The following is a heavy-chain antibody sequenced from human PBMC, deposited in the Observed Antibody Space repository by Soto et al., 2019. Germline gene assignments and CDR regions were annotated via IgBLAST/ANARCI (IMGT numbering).Heavy chain of an antibody. D-gene: IGHD2-21*02. Sequence: EVQLVESGGGLVQPGGSLKLSCAASGFTFSGSAMHWVRQASGKGLEWVGRIRSKANSYATAYAASVKGRFTISRDDSKNTAYLQMNSLKTEDTAVYYCTRHSVVTTLDDAFDIWGQGTMVTVSS. V-gene: IGHV3-73*02. CDR1: GFTFSGSA. J-gene: IGHJ3*02. CDR2: IRSKANSYAT. CDR3: TRHSVVTTLDDAFDI.